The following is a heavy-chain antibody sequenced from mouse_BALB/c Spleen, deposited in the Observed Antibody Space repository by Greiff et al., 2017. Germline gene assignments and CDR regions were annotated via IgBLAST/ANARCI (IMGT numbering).Heavy chain of an antibody. CDR3: AREDYYGYGAY. CDR1: GYTFSSYW. J-gene: IGHJ3*01. D-gene: IGHD1-2*01. CDR2: ILPGSGST. Sequence: QVQLKQSGAELMKPGASVKISCKATGYTFSSYWIEWVKQRPGHGLEWIGEILPGSGSTNYNEKFKGKATFTADTSSNTAYMQLSSLTSEDSAVYYCAREDYYGYGAYWGQGTLVTVSA. V-gene: IGHV1-9*01.